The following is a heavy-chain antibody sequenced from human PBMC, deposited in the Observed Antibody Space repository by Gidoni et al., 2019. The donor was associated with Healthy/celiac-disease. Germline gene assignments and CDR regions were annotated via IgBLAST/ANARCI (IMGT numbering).Heavy chain of an antibody. D-gene: IGHD3-3*01. J-gene: IGHJ4*02. CDR1: GYTFTSNG. V-gene: IGHV1-18*01. Sequence: QVLLVQSGAEVKKPGASVKVSCKASGYTFTSNGISWVRQAPGQGLEWMGWISTYNGNTNYAQKFQGRVTMTTDTSTSTSYMELRSLRSDDTAVYYCAREVVYFWSGYLSRIDYWGQGTLVTVSS. CDR3: AREVVYFWSGYLSRIDY. CDR2: ISTYNGNT.